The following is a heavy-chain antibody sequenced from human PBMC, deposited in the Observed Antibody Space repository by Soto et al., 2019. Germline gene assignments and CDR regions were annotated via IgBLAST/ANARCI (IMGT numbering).Heavy chain of an antibody. D-gene: IGHD3-10*01. J-gene: IGHJ6*02. CDR3: ARDRGLTVREDYYYYGMDV. V-gene: IGHV1-69*06. Sequence: AASVKVSCKASGGTFSSYAISWVRQAPGQGLEWMGGIIPIFGTANYAQKFQGRVTITADKSTSTAYMELSSLRSEDTAVYYCARDRGLTVREDYYYYGMDVWGQGTTVTVSS. CDR2: IIPIFGTA. CDR1: GGTFSSYA.